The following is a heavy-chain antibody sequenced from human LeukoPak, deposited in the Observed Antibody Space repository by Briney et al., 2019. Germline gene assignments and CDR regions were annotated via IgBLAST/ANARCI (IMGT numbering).Heavy chain of an antibody. Sequence: GASVKVSCKASGYTFSGHFMHWVRQAPGQGLEWMGWTNPNSGGTNYAQKFQGRVTMTRDTSISTAYMELSRLRSDDTAVYYCARVLSYYGSGSPNWFDPWGQGTLVTVSS. D-gene: IGHD3-10*01. CDR3: ARVLSYYGSGSPNWFDP. CDR1: GYTFSGHF. CDR2: TNPNSGGT. J-gene: IGHJ5*02. V-gene: IGHV1-2*02.